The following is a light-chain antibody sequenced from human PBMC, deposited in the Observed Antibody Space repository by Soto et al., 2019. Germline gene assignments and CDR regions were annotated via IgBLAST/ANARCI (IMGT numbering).Light chain of an antibody. Sequence: QSVLAQPPSASGSPGQSVTISCTGTSSDVGTYNYVSWYQQHPGKAPKLMIYEVNKRPAGVPDRFSGSKSGIMASLTVSGLQAEDEADYYCSSYAGNNNLYAFGNGTKVTVL. V-gene: IGLV2-8*01. J-gene: IGLJ1*01. CDR3: SSYAGNNNLYA. CDR2: EVN. CDR1: SSDVGTYNY.